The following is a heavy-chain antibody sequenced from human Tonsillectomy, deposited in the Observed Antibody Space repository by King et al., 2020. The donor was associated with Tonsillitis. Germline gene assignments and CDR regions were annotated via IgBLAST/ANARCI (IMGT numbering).Heavy chain of an antibody. CDR2: ISGSGGST. D-gene: IGHD2-8*01. Sequence: VQLVESGGGLVQPGGSLRLSCAASGFSFSSYAMSWVRQAPGKGLEWVSAISGSGGSTFYAESVKGRFTISRDNSKKTLYLKMNSLRVEDTAVYYCAVTGVPNYYEYFRMDVWGQGTAATVPS. CDR1: GFSFSSYA. J-gene: IGHJ6*02. CDR3: AVTGVPNYYEYFRMDV. V-gene: IGHV3-23*04.